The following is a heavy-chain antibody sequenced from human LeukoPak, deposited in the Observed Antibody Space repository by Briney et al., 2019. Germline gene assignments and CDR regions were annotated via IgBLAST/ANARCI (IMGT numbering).Heavy chain of an antibody. CDR2: IRYDGSNT. Sequence: TGGSLRLSCAASGFSFSDYDIHWVRLAPGKGLEWVTFIRYDGSNTYAESVKGRFTISRDNSKNTLYPQMSSLRAEDTALYYCAKDQAGAILYFDYWGQGTLVSASS. CDR3: AKDQAGAILYFDY. CDR1: GFSFSDYD. V-gene: IGHV3-30*02. D-gene: IGHD1-26*01. J-gene: IGHJ4*02.